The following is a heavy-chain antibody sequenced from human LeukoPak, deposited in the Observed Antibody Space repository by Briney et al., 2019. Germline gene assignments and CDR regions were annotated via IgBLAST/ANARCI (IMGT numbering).Heavy chain of an antibody. Sequence: GGSLRLSCTASGFTFSYYWMSWVRQAPGKGLEWVANINQDGSEKYYVDSVKGRFTISRDNAKNSLYLQMNSLRAEDTAVYYCATAWYSSNYYWGQGILVTVSS. CDR3: ATAWYSSNYY. CDR1: GFTFSYYW. V-gene: IGHV3-7*01. D-gene: IGHD6-19*01. J-gene: IGHJ4*02. CDR2: INQDGSEK.